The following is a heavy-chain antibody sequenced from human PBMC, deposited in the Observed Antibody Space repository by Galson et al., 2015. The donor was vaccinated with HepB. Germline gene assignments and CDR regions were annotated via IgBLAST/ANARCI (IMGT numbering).Heavy chain of an antibody. J-gene: IGHJ4*02. V-gene: IGHV4-30-2*01. D-gene: IGHD5-12*01. CDR1: GASISSSAFS. CDR2: IYPSEST. CDR3: ARGGYSGYDVSFDY. Sequence: TLSLTCTVSGASISSSAFSWSWIRQPSGKGLEWIGHIYPSESTYYSPSLKSRVTISIDRSRNQFPLKLTSVTAADTAVYYCARGGYSGYDVSFDYRGQGTLVTVSS.